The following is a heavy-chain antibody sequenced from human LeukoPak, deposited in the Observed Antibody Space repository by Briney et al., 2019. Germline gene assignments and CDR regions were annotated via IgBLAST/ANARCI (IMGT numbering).Heavy chain of an antibody. CDR2: IRYDGSNK. D-gene: IGHD6-13*01. J-gene: IGHJ4*02. CDR1: GFTFSSYG. V-gene: IGHV3-30*02. Sequence: GGSLRLSCAASGFTFSSYGMHWVRQAPGKGLEWVAFIRYDGSNKYYADSVKGRFTISRDNSKNTPYLQMNSLRAEDTAVYYCAKDSVDRYSSYNLGYWGQGTLVTVSS. CDR3: AKDSVDRYSSYNLGY.